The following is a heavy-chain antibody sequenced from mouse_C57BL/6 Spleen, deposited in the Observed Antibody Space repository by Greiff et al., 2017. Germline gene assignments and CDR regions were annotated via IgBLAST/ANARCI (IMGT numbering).Heavy chain of an antibody. J-gene: IGHJ2*01. D-gene: IGHD2-5*01. V-gene: IGHV1-81*01. CDR1: GYTFTSYG. CDR3: ARSGDSNYFDY. Sequence: QVQLQQSGAELARPGASVKLSCKASGYTFTSYGISWVKQRTGQGLEWIGEIYPRSGNTYYNEKFKGKATLTADKSSSTAYMELRSLTSEDSAVYFCARSGDSNYFDYWGQGTTLTVSS. CDR2: IYPRSGNT.